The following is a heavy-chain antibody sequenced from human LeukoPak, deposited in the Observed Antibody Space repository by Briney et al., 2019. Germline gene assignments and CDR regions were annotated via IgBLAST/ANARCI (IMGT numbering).Heavy chain of an antibody. D-gene: IGHD5-12*01. CDR2: MSSKSGHT. CDR3: AKGRASAGGYSGYDWGDWFDP. V-gene: IGHV1-8*03. J-gene: IGHJ5*02. CDR1: GYSFPTYD. Sequence: GASVTVSCKASGYSFPTYDINWVRQATGQGLQWMGWMSSKSGHTAYAQKFQGRVIFTRNISISTAYMEVSSLTSEDTAVYYCAKGRASAGGYSGYDWGDWFDPWGQGTLVTVSS.